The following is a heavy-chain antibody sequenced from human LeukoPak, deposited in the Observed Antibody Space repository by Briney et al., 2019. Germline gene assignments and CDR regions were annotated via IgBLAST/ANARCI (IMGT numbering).Heavy chain of an antibody. V-gene: IGHV1-2*02. CDR1: GYTFNGYY. J-gene: IGHJ4*02. CDR2: INPNSGDT. Sequence: ASVKVSCKASGYTFNGYYMHWVRQAPGRGPEWMGWINPNSGDTNYAQKFQGRATMTRDTSISTAYMELSRLRSDDTAVYYCARPDGDTGGNYGCWGQGTLVTVSS. D-gene: IGHD4-23*01. CDR3: ARPDGDTGGNYGC.